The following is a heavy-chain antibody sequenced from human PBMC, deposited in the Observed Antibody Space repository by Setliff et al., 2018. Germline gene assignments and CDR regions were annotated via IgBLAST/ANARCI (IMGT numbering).Heavy chain of an antibody. Sequence: PSETLSLTCTVSGGSISSYYWSWIRQPPGKGLEWIGHIYYSGSTNYNPSLKSRVIISVDTFRSQFSLQLTSVTAADTAIYYCARAHTWSLPNDNSGYPGWFDPWGQGTLVTVSS. CDR3: ARAHTWSLPNDNSGYPGWFDP. J-gene: IGHJ5*02. CDR1: GGSISSYY. V-gene: IGHV4-59*08. CDR2: IYYSGST. D-gene: IGHD3-22*01.